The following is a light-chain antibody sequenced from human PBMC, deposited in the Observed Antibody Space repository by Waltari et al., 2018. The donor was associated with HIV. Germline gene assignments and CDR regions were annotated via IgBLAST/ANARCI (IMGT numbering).Light chain of an antibody. CDR3: SSYISSATPE. CDR2: EVS. J-gene: IGLJ3*02. Sequence: QSSLTQPASVSGSPGQSISIPCTGTRSDIGNYYVSWYQHHPGEAPKVISYEVSNRPSGVSNRFSGSKSGNTASLTIAGLLPEDEAYYFCSSYISSATPEFGGGTRLTVL. CDR1: RSDIGNYY. V-gene: IGLV2-14*01.